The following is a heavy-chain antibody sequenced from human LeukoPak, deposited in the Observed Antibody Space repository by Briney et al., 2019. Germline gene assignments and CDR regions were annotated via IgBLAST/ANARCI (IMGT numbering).Heavy chain of an antibody. J-gene: IGHJ4*02. CDR3: ARGSGSYYD. V-gene: IGHV4-61*02. CDR2: ISTSGST. Sequence: SETLSLTCTVSDGSISSGSYYWTWIRQPAGKGLEWIGRISTSGSTNYNPSLKSRVTISVDTSKNQFSLKLSSVTAADTAVYYCARGSGSYYDWGQGTLVTVSS. D-gene: IGHD1-26*01. CDR1: DGSISSGSYY.